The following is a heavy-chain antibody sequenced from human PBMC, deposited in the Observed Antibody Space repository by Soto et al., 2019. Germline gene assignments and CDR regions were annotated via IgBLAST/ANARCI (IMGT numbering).Heavy chain of an antibody. Sequence: SETLSLTCTVNGGSFSGYHWSWIRQPPGKGLEWIGEINHSGSTNYNPSLKSRVTISADTSKNQFSLKLSSVTAADTAVYYCARVPKPSYYYDSSGYPDAFDIWGQGTMVTVS. D-gene: IGHD3-22*01. V-gene: IGHV4-34*01. CDR2: INHSGST. CDR1: GGSFSGYH. J-gene: IGHJ3*02. CDR3: ARVPKPSYYYDSSGYPDAFDI.